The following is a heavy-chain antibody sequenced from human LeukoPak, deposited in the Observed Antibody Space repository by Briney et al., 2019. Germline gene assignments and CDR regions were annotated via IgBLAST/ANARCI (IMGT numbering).Heavy chain of an antibody. Sequence: SETLSLTCTVSGGSISSGGYSWSWIRQHPGKGLEWIGYIYYSGSTYYNPSLKSRVTISVDTSKNQFSLKLSSVTAADTAVYYCARDRTLFAFDIWGQGTMVTVSS. CDR2: IYYSGST. V-gene: IGHV4-31*03. CDR1: GGSISSGGYS. CDR3: ARDRTLFAFDI. D-gene: IGHD1-14*01. J-gene: IGHJ3*02.